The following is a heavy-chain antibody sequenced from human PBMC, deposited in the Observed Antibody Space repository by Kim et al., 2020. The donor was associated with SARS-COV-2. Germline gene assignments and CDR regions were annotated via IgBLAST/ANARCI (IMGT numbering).Heavy chain of an antibody. CDR1: GYTFTGYY. CDR2: INPNSGGT. Sequence: ASVKVSCKASGYTFTGYYMHWVRQAPVQGLEWMGRINPNSGGTNHAQKFQGRVTMTRDTSISTAYMELSRLRSDDTAVYYCARGGPDTICGVVIIGYFDYWGQGNLVTLSS. D-gene: IGHD3-3*01. CDR3: ARGGPDTICGVVIIGYFDY. J-gene: IGHJ4*02. V-gene: IGHV1-2*06.